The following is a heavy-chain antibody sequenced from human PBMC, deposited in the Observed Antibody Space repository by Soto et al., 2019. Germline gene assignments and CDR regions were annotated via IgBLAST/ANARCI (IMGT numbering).Heavy chain of an antibody. Sequence: GGSLRLSCAASGFTFSNYATSWVRQAPGKGLEWVSAISGSGGSSYYADSVKGRFTISRDNSKNTLFLQMNSLRAEDTAVFYCAKVVDGYLFSSNFQHWGQGTLVTVSS. CDR1: GFTFSNYA. V-gene: IGHV3-23*01. D-gene: IGHD2-21*01. CDR3: AKVVDGYLFSSNFQH. J-gene: IGHJ1*01. CDR2: ISGSGGSS.